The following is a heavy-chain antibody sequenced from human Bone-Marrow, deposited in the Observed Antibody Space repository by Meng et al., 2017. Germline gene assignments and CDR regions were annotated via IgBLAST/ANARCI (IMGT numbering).Heavy chain of an antibody. CDR3: ARVPSVVVVISLTWYFDL. CDR1: GFTFSSYA. V-gene: IGHV3-30*04. CDR2: ISYDGSNK. D-gene: IGHD3-22*01. J-gene: IGHJ2*01. Sequence: GESLKISCAASGFTFSSYAMHWVRQAPGKGLEWVAVISYDGSNKYYADSVKGRFTISRDNSKNTLYLQMNSLRAEDTAVYYCARVPSVVVVISLTWYFDLWGRGTLVTGSS.